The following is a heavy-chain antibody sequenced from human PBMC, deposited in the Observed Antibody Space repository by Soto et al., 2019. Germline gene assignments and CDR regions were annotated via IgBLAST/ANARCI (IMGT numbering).Heavy chain of an antibody. CDR1: GFTFSSYA. Sequence: GGSLRLSCAASGFTFSSYAMSWVRQAPGKGLEWVSAISGSGGSTYYADSVKGRFTISRDNSKNTLYLQMNSLRAEDTAVYYCASSSITIFGVAEPEIDYWGQGTLVTVSS. V-gene: IGHV3-23*01. D-gene: IGHD3-3*01. J-gene: IGHJ4*02. CDR2: ISGSGGST. CDR3: ASSSITIFGVAEPEIDY.